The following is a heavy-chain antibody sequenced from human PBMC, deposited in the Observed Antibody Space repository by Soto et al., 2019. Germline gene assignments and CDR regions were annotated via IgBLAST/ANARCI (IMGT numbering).Heavy chain of an antibody. CDR2: INPNSGGT. CDR1: GYTFTGYY. CDR3: ARPAGSGKRDFQH. D-gene: IGHD1-26*01. J-gene: IGHJ1*01. V-gene: IGHV1-2*02. Sequence: ASVKVSCKASGYTFTGYYMHWVRQAPGQGLEWMGWINPNSGGTNYAQKFQGRVTMTRDTSISTAYMELSRLRSDDTAVYYCARPAGSGKRDFQHWGQGTLVTVSS.